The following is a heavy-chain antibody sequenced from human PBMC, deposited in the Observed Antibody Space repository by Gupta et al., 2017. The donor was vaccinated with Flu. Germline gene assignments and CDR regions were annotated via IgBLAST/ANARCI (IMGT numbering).Heavy chain of an antibody. D-gene: IGHD7-27*01. J-gene: IGHJ4*02. Sequence: WIRQPRGKGREWIGNIHHSGTPSYNPALKSRLTISEDMSKNKFSLKLTSVTAADTAVYFCARSFTGDYFDSWGQGTLVSVSS. CDR2: IHHSGTP. CDR3: ARSFTGDYFDS. V-gene: IGHV4-39*01.